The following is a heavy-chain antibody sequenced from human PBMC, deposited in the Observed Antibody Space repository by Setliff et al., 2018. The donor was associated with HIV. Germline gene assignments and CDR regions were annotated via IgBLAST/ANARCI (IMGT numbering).Heavy chain of an antibody. CDR2: INPNRGDI. CDR1: GYTFTCYY. CDR3: ARDTWLEMATSPLVY. D-gene: IGHD5-12*01. J-gene: IGHJ4*02. Sequence: ASVKVSCKASGYTFTCYYMHWVRQAPGKGLAWMGWINPNRGDIKYAQKFQGRVTMTRDTSISTAYMELRRLSSDDPAVYYCARDTWLEMATSPLVYWGQGTLVTVSS. V-gene: IGHV1-2*02.